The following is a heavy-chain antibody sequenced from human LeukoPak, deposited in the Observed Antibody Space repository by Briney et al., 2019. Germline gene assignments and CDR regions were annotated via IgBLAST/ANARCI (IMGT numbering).Heavy chain of an antibody. CDR2: INSDGSST. J-gene: IGHJ3*02. CDR3: AHYDSSSYHAFDI. CDR1: GFTFSSYW. V-gene: IGHV3-74*01. D-gene: IGHD3-22*01. Sequence: GGSLRLSCAASGFTFSSYWMHWVRQAPGKGLVWVPRINSDGSSTSYADSVKGRFTISRDNAKNTLYLQMNSLRAEDTAVYYCAHYDSSSYHAFDIWGQGTMVTVSS.